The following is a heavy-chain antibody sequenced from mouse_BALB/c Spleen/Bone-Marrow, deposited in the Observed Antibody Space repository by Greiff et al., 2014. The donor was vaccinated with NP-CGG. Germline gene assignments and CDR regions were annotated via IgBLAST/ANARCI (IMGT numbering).Heavy chain of an antibody. J-gene: IGHJ3*01. D-gene: IGHD2-4*01. CDR2: IYPSTGYT. V-gene: IGHV1-7*01. Sequence: QVHVKQSGAELAKPGASVKMSCKASGYTFTSYWMHWVKQRPGQGLEWIGYIYPSTGYTEYNQKFKDKVTLTADKSSSTAYMQPSSLTSEDSAVYYCARDDYAYWGQGTLVTVSA. CDR3: ARDDYAY. CDR1: GYTFTSYW.